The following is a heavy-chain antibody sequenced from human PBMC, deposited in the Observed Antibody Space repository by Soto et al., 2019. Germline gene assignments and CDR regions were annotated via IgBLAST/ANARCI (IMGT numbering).Heavy chain of an antibody. CDR2: IYHSGSI. Sequence: SETLSLTCAVSGGSISSGGYSWSWIRQPPGKGLEWIGYIYHSGSIYYNPSLKSRVTISVDRSKNQFSLKLSSVTAADTAVYYCVRLRYSGGSGNFDYWGQGTLVTVSS. V-gene: IGHV4-30-2*01. D-gene: IGHD1-26*01. CDR3: VRLRYSGGSGNFDY. J-gene: IGHJ4*02. CDR1: GGSISSGGYS.